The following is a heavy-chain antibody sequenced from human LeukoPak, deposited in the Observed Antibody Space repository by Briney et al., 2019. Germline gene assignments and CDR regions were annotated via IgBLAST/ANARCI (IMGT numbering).Heavy chain of an antibody. J-gene: IGHJ5*02. V-gene: IGHV4-34*01. CDR1: GGSFSGYY. CDR2: INHSGST. CDR3: ARVLSWFDP. D-gene: IGHD3-10*01. Sequence: SETLSLTCAVYGGSFSGYYWSWLRQPPGKGLEWIGEINHSGSTYYNPSLKSRVTISVDTSKNQFSLKLSSVTAADTAVYYCARVLSWFDPWGQGTLVTVSS.